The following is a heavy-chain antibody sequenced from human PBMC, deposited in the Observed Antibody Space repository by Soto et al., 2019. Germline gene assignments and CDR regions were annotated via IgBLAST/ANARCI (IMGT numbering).Heavy chain of an antibody. Sequence: SETLSLTCTVTGGSMSSYYWTWLRQPPGRGREWIGYISYSGSTYYNPSLKSRVTISADTSKNQFCLRMNSMIAADTAVYYCARADPDASVGYWGKGTLIAVSS. CDR2: ISYSGST. CDR3: ARADPDASVGY. J-gene: IGHJ4*02. V-gene: IGHV4-59*01. D-gene: IGHD6-6*01. CDR1: GGSMSSYY.